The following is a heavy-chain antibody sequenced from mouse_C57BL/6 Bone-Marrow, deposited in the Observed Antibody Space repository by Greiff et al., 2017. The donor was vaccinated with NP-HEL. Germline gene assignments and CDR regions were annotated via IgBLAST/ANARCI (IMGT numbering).Heavy chain of an antibody. V-gene: IGHV1-50*01. CDR3: ARDYYGSFYFDY. Sequence: QVQLQQPGAELVKPGASVKLSCKASGYTFTSYWMQWVKQRPGQGLEWIGEIDPSDSYTNYNQKFKGKATLTVDTSSSTAYMQLSSLTSEDSAVYYCARDYYGSFYFDYWGQGTTLTVSS. CDR1: GYTFTSYW. CDR2: IDPSDSYT. J-gene: IGHJ2*01. D-gene: IGHD1-1*01.